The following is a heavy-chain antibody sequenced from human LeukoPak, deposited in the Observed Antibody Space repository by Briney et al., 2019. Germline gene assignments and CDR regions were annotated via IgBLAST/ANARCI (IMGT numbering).Heavy chain of an antibody. CDR2: ISYDGSNK. V-gene: IGHV3-30*04. Sequence: GRSLRLSCASSGFTFSNYALHWVRQAPGKGLEWVALISYDGSNKYYADSVKGRFTISRHNSKNTLYLQMNSLRAEDTAVYYCVRGTRLGLIDYWGQGTLVTVSS. CDR1: GFTFSNYA. D-gene: IGHD3-22*01. CDR3: VRGTRLGLIDY. J-gene: IGHJ4*02.